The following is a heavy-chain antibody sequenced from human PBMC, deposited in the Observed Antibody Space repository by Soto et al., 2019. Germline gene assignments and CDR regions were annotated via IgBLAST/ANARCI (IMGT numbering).Heavy chain of an antibody. J-gene: IGHJ4*02. D-gene: IGHD1-1*01. Sequence: GGSLRLSCAASGFTFSSYGMHWVRQAPGKGLEWVAVIWYDGSNKYYADSVKGRFTISRDNSKNTLYLQMSSLRAEDTAVYYCARGFTGTLYYFDYWGQGTLVTVSS. CDR2: IWYDGSNK. CDR1: GFTFSSYG. V-gene: IGHV3-33*01. CDR3: ARGFTGTLYYFDY.